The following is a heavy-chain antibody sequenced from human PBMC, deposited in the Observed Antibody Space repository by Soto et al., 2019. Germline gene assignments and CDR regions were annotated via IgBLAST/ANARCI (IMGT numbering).Heavy chain of an antibody. CDR1: EFTLSNYN. D-gene: IGHD5-12*01. Sequence: GGSLRLSCAASEFTLSNYNMHWVRQAPGKGLEWVANIKPDGSEKIYVDSVKGRFTISRDNAKNSLYLQMNSLRAEDTAVYYCANIGRSDRAFDIWGQGTMVTVSS. CDR2: IKPDGSEK. V-gene: IGHV3-7*01. CDR3: ANIGRSDRAFDI. J-gene: IGHJ3*02.